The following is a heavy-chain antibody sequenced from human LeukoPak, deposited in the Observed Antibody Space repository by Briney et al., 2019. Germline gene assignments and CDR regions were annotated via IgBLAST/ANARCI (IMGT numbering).Heavy chain of an antibody. J-gene: IGHJ4*02. V-gene: IGHV3-66*01. CDR2: IYSGGTT. CDR3: ARGYSSGYHYFGY. Sequence: PPGGSLRLSCAASGFTVTSNYMTWLRQAPGKGLEWVSVIYSGGTTYHADSVKDRFTISRDNSKNTLYLQMNSLRVEDTAVYYCARGYSSGYHYFGYWGQGTLVTVSS. CDR1: GFTVTSNY. D-gene: IGHD6-19*01.